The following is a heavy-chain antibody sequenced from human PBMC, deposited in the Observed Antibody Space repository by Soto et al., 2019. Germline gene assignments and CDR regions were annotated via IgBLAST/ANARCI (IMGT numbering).Heavy chain of an antibody. D-gene: IGHD1-1*01. J-gene: IGHJ4*02. V-gene: IGHV1-24*01. CDR1: GHTLSELS. CDR3: VAGGTRWLHSPFDY. Sequence: QVQLVQSGAEVKKPGASVKVSCKVSGHTLSELSMHWVRQAPGKGLEWMGGFDPGDGETISAQKFQGRVTMTEDTSTDSTYMELSSLRSEDTAVYYCVAGGTRWLHSPFDYWGQGTLVTISS. CDR2: FDPGDGET.